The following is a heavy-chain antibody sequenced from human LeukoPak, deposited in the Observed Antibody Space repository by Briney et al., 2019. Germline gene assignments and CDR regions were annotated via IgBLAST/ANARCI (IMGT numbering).Heavy chain of an antibody. CDR1: GFSFSNYG. J-gene: IGHJ6*02. Sequence: PGGSLRLSCAASGFSFSNYGMHWVRQAPGKGLEWVAVIWYDGSNKYYADSVKGRFTISRDNSKNTVDLQMNSLRAEDTAVYYCARGVGNYYYYTDVWGQGTTVTVSS. D-gene: IGHD3-10*01. CDR3: ARGVGNYYYYTDV. CDR2: IWYDGSNK. V-gene: IGHV3-33*01.